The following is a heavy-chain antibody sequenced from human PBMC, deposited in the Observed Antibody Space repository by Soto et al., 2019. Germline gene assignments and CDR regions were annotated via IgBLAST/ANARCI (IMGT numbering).Heavy chain of an antibody. J-gene: IGHJ3*02. Sequence: QITLKESGPTLVKPTQTLTLTCTFSGISLSTDAVGVAWIRQPPGKALEWLALIYWDDDKSYSPPLKSRLTIIKDTSKNHVVLTMTNMEHVDTATYYWAHRGEVATIISDAFDIWGQWTAVTVSS. V-gene: IGHV2-5*02. CDR3: AHRGEVATIISDAFDI. CDR2: IYWDDDK. D-gene: IGHD5-12*01. CDR1: GISLSTDAVG.